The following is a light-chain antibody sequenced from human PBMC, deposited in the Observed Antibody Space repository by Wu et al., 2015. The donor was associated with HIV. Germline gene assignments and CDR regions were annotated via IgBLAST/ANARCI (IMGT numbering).Light chain of an antibody. CDR1: QNVNKNY. J-gene: IGKJ1*01. CDR2: GAS. V-gene: IGKV3-20*01. CDR3: QQYSSSPRT. Sequence: EIVLTQFPGSLSLSLGEGATLSCRASQNVNKNYIAWYQQKPGQAPRLLIYGASSRAAGISDRFRGSGSGTDFTLTISRLEREDSALYFCQQYSSSPRTFGQGTKVEIK.